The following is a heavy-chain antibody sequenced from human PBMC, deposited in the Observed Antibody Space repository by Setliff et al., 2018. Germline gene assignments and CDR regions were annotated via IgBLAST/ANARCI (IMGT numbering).Heavy chain of an antibody. CDR2: INPNSGGT. V-gene: IGHV1-2*02. CDR3: ARPSAGYSRPFDV. Sequence: GASVKVSCKASGFTFTDHYMHWVRQAPGQGPEWMGWINPNSGGTNYAQKFQGRVTMTRDKSISTAYLQWSSLKASDTAMYYCARPSAGYSRPFDVWGQGTMVTVSS. D-gene: IGHD2-15*01. J-gene: IGHJ3*01. CDR1: GFTFTDHY.